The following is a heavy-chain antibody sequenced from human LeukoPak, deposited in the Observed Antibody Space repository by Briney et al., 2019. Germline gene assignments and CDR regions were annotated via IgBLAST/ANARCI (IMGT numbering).Heavy chain of an antibody. Sequence: GGSLRLSCAASGFTFSSYGMHWVRQAPGKGLEWVAFIRYDGSNKYYADSVKGRFTISRDNSKNTLYLQMNSLRAEDTAVYYCAKDDYDSSVSHYWGQGTLVTVSS. CDR3: AKDDYDSSVSHY. CDR2: IRYDGSNK. CDR1: GFTFSSYG. J-gene: IGHJ4*02. D-gene: IGHD3-22*01. V-gene: IGHV3-30*02.